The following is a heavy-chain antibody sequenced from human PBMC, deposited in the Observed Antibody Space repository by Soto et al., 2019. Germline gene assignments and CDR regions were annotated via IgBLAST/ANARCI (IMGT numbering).Heavy chain of an antibody. V-gene: IGHV3-13*04. J-gene: IGHJ4*02. CDR1: GFTFSTYD. Sequence: GGSLRLSCAASGFTFSTYDMHWVRQATGKGLEWVSGIGKAGDTYYSGSVRGRFTISRENAKNSLFLQMNSLSVGDTAVYYCTRGAQGFDYWGQGTLVTVSS. CDR2: IGKAGDT. CDR3: TRGAQGFDY.